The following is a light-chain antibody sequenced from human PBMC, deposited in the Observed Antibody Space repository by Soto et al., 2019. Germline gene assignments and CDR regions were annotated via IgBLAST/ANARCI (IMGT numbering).Light chain of an antibody. J-gene: IGLJ2*01. Sequence: QAVVTQEPSLTVSPGGTVTLTCASSAGEVTSGRYPYWLQQKPGQAPRTLIFDTSKKHSWTPARISGSLLGGKAALTLSGAQPEDEAEYYCLLSYGGSRLFGGGTKVTVL. V-gene: IGLV7-46*01. CDR1: AGEVTSGRY. CDR2: DTS. CDR3: LLSYGGSRL.